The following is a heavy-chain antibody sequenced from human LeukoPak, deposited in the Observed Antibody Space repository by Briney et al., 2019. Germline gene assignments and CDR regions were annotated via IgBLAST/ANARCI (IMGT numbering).Heavy chain of an antibody. CDR2: ISTSSIYI. CDR3: AREGGSSFDY. D-gene: IGHD3-16*01. J-gene: IGHJ4*02. CDR1: GFTFSSSS. V-gene: IGHV3-21*01. Sequence: GGSLRLSCAASGFTFSSSSMNWVRQAPGKGLEWVSSISTSSIYIYYADSVKGRFTISRDNAKKSLYLQMNSLRAEDTAVYYCAREGGSSFDYWGQGTLVTVSS.